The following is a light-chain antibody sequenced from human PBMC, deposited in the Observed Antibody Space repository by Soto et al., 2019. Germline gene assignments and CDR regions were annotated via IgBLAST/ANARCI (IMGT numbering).Light chain of an antibody. CDR1: SSDVGGYNY. CDR2: EVS. V-gene: IGLV2-14*01. CDR3: SSYTSSSTLVV. J-gene: IGLJ2*01. Sequence: QSALTQPASVSGSPGQSITISCTGTSSDVGGYNYVSWYQHHPGKAPKLMIYEVSDRPSGISNRFSGSKSGNTASLTISGLQPEDEADYYCSSYTSSSTLVVFGGGTKVTV.